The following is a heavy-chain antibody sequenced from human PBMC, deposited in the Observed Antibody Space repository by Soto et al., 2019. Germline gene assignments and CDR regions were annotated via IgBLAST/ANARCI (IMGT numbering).Heavy chain of an antibody. V-gene: IGHV3-33*01. CDR3: ARDYSTTYYGLDV. CDR2: IWYDGSNK. CDR1: GFTFSSYG. D-gene: IGHD6-13*01. Sequence: PGGSLRLSXAASGFTFSSYGIHWARQAPGKGLEWVAVIWYDGSNKYYAESVKGRFTVSRDNSKNTLFLQMSSLRAEDSAVYYCARDYSTTYYGLDVWGQGTTVTVSS. J-gene: IGHJ6*02.